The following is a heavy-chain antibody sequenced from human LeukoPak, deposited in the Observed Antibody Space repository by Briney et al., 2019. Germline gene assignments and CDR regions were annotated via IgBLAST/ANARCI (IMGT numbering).Heavy chain of an antibody. V-gene: IGHV1-69*13. CDR2: IIPIFGTA. J-gene: IGHJ6*02. CDR1: GGTFSSYA. Sequence: SVKVSCKASGGTFSSYAISWVRQAPGQGLEWMGGIIPIFGTANYAQKFQGRVTITADESTSTAYMELSSLRSEDTAVYYCAIDSSGWYTQYYYYGMDVWGQGTTVTVSS. D-gene: IGHD6-19*01. CDR3: AIDSSGWYTQYYYYGMDV.